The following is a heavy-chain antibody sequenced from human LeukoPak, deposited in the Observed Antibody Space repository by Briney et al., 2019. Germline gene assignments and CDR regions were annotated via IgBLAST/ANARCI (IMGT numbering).Heavy chain of an antibody. CDR1: GFTFSSSW. CDR2: IQQDGSDK. D-gene: IGHD3-10*01. CDR3: ARDPLITMVRGGPFRDVWFDP. V-gene: IGHV3-7*01. J-gene: IGHJ5*02. Sequence: PGGSLRLSCAASGFTFSSSWMSWVRQAPGKGLEWVANIQQDGSDKYYVDSVKGRFTISRDNAKNSLYLQMNSLRAEDTAVYYCARDPLITMVRGGPFRDVWFDPWGQGTLVTVSS.